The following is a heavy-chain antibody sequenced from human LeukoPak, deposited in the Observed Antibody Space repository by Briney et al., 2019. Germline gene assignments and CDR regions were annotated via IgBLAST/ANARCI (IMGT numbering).Heavy chain of an antibody. CDR1: GFTFSSYS. J-gene: IGHJ4*02. Sequence: GGSLRLSCAASGFTFSSYSMNWVRQAPGKGLEWVSSISSSSSYIYYADSVKGRFAISRDNAKNSLYLQMNSLRAEDTAVYYCASSVAGPWFDYWGQGTLVTVSS. CDR3: ASSVAGPWFDY. V-gene: IGHV3-21*01. CDR2: ISSSSSYI. D-gene: IGHD6-19*01.